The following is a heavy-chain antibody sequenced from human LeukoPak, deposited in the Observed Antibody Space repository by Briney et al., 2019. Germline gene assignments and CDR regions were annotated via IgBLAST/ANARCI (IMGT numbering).Heavy chain of an antibody. J-gene: IGHJ4*02. Sequence: PSETLSLTCTVSGGSISSYYWSWIRQPPGKGLEWIGYIYYSGSTNYNPSLKSRVTISVDTSKNQFSLKLSSVTAADTAVYYCASYYYGSGSYYNHETFDYWGQGTLVTVPS. V-gene: IGHV4-59*01. CDR2: IYYSGST. CDR3: ASYYYGSGSYYNHETFDY. D-gene: IGHD3-10*01. CDR1: GGSISSYY.